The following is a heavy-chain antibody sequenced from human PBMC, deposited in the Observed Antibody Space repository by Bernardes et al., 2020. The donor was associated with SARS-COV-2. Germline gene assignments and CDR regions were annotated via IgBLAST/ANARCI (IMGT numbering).Heavy chain of an antibody. D-gene: IGHD3-22*01. J-gene: IGHJ3*02. V-gene: IGHV4-39*01. CDR3: ARLSMIVVEYAFDI. CDR1: GGSIGSSKYY. Sequence: SETLSLTCTVSGGSIGSSKYYWGWIRQPPGKGLEWIGNIYYSENTYYNPSLRSRLTISVDTSNNQFSLKLSSVTAADTAVYYCARLSMIVVEYAFDIWGQGTMVTVSS. CDR2: IYYSENT.